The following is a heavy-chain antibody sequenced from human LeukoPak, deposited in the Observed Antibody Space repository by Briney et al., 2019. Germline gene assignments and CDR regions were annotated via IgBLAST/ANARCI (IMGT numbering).Heavy chain of an antibody. CDR1: GYTLTELS. D-gene: IGHD2-2*01. CDR2: FDPEDGET. V-gene: IGHV1-24*01. CDR3: ATRGGGSSTSQPYNYCYYGMDV. J-gene: IGHJ6*02. Sequence: ASVKVSCKVSGYTLTELSMHWVRQAPGKGLEWMGGFDPEDGETIYAQKFQGRVTMTEDTSTDTAYMELSSLRSEDTAVYYCATRGGGSSTSQPYNYCYYGMDVWGQGTTVTVSS.